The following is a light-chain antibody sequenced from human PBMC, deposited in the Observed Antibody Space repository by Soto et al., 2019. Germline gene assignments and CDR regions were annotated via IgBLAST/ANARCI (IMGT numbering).Light chain of an antibody. CDR2: SNN. Sequence: QSVLTQPPSASGTPGQRVTISCFGSSSNIGSHTVNWYQQLPGTAPKLLIYSNNQRPSGVPDRFSGSKSGTSASLAISGLQSENEADYYCAAWDDSLNGPVFGGWTKLTVL. J-gene: IGLJ2*01. V-gene: IGLV1-44*01. CDR3: AAWDDSLNGPV. CDR1: SSNIGSHT.